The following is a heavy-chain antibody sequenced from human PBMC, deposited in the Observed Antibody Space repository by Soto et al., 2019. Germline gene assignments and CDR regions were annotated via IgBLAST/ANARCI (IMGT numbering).Heavy chain of an antibody. CDR1: GGSISSYY. J-gene: IGHJ4*02. Sequence: SETLSLTCTVSGGSISSYYWSWIRQPPGKGLEWIGYIYYSGSTNYNPSLKSRVTISVDTSKNQFSLKLSSVTAADTAVYYCARTEYDFWSGYPYYFDYWGQGTLVTVSS. D-gene: IGHD3-3*01. CDR3: ARTEYDFWSGYPYYFDY. V-gene: IGHV4-59*01. CDR2: IYYSGST.